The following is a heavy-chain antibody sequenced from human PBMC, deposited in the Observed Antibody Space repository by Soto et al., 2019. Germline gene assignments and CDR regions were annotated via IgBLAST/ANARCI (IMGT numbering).Heavy chain of an antibody. Sequence: GESLKISCKGSGYSFTSYWIGWVRQMPGKGLEWMGIIYPGDSDTRYSPSFQGQVTISADKSISTAYLQWSSLKASDTAMYYCARYSGSDYYYYYGMDVWGQGTTVTVSS. CDR2: IYPGDSDT. V-gene: IGHV5-51*01. D-gene: IGHD1-26*01. CDR3: ARYSGSDYYYYYGMDV. CDR1: GYSFTSYW. J-gene: IGHJ6*02.